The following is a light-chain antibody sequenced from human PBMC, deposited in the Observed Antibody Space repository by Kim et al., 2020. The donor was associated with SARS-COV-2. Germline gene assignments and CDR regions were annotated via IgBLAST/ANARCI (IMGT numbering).Light chain of an antibody. CDR2: DNN. V-gene: IGLV1-51*01. J-gene: IGLJ2*01. CDR3: GTWDSSLSAGV. Sequence: GRKITISCSGSRSNIGNNFVSWYQQLPGTAPNLLIYDNNKRPSGITDRFSGSKSGTSATLGITGLQTGDEADYYCGTWDSSLSAGVFGGGTQLTVL. CDR1: RSNIGNNF.